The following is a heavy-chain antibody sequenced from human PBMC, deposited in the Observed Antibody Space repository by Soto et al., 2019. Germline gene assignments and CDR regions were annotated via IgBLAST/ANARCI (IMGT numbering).Heavy chain of an antibody. Sequence: PGGSLRLSCAASGFTFSSYAMSWVRQAPGKGLEWVSGISGSGDSTYYADSVKGRFTISRDNSKNTLYMRMYSLRADDTAIYYCARDLWPQAFEIWGQGTMVTVSS. CDR2: ISGSGDST. V-gene: IGHV3-23*01. J-gene: IGHJ3*02. CDR3: ARDLWPQAFEI. CDR1: GFTFSSYA.